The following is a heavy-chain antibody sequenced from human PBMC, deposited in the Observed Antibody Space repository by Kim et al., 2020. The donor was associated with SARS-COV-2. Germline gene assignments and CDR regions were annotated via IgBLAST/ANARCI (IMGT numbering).Heavy chain of an antibody. D-gene: IGHD6-19*01. V-gene: IGHV4-34*01. Sequence: SETLSLTCAVYGGSFSGYYWSWIRQPPGKGLEWIGEINHSGSTNYNPSLKSRVTISVDTSKNQFSLKLSSVTAADTAVYYCASVAVAGTRYYYYYYGMDVWGQGTTVTVSS. CDR2: INHSGST. J-gene: IGHJ6*02. CDR1: GGSFSGYY. CDR3: ASVAVAGTRYYYYYYGMDV.